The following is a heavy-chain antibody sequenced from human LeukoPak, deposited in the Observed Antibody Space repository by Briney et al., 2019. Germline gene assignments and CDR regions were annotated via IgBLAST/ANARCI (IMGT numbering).Heavy chain of an antibody. Sequence: SETLSLTCAVYGGSFSGYYWSWIRQPPGKGLEWIGEINHSESTNYNPSLKSRVTISVDTSKNQFSLKLSSVTAADTAVYYCARGDLVGATLFDYWGQGTLVTVSS. CDR3: ARGDLVGATLFDY. J-gene: IGHJ4*02. CDR2: INHSEST. D-gene: IGHD1-26*01. CDR1: GGSFSGYY. V-gene: IGHV4-34*01.